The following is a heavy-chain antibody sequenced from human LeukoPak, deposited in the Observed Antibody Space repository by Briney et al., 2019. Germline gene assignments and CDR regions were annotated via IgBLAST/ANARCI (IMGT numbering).Heavy chain of an antibody. D-gene: IGHD3-22*01. J-gene: IGHJ4*02. CDR3: ARGGFSTYYYDSSGYVYFDY. CDR1: GGSFSGYY. V-gene: IGHV4-34*01. CDR2: INHSGST. Sequence: SETLSLTCAVYGGSFSGYYWSWIRQPPGKGLEWIGEINHSGSTNYNPSLKSRVTISVDTSKNQFSLKLSSVTAADTAVYYRARGGFSTYYYDSSGYVYFDYWGQGTLVTVSS.